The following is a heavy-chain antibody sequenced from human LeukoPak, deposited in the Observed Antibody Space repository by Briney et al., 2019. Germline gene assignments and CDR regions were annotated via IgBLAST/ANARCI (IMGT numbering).Heavy chain of an antibody. V-gene: IGHV1-46*01. Sequence: ASVKVSCKASGYSFTSNYMHWVRQAPGQGLEWVGLINPTGTSTTYAQKFQGRVTMTRDMSTTTDYMELRSLRSDDTAVYYCARDQGDYVWGSYRSFNDYWGQGTLVTVSS. CDR1: GYSFTSNY. J-gene: IGHJ4*02. D-gene: IGHD3-16*02. CDR2: INPTGTST. CDR3: ARDQGDYVWGSYRSFNDY.